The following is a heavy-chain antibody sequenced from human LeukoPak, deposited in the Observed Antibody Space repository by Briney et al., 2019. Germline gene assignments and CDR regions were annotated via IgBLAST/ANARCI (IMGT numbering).Heavy chain of an antibody. J-gene: IGHJ6*03. Sequence: ASVKVXCXASGYPFTGYYVHWVRQAPGHGLEWMGWVNPRNGGTHSAQKFQGRLSMTGDTSTTTAYMELSGLTSDDTAVYYCATGAQYGLWGVPYFYYMHVWGKGTTVTVSS. D-gene: IGHD3-10*01. CDR3: ATGAQYGLWGVPYFYYMHV. V-gene: IGHV1-2*02. CDR1: GYPFTGYY. CDR2: VNPRNGGT.